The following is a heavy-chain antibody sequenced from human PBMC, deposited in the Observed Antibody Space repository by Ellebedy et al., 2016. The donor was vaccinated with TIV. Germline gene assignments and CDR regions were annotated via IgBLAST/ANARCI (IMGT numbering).Heavy chain of an antibody. J-gene: IGHJ4*02. CDR3: ARDGGSYSDFDY. CDR2: ISAYNGNT. V-gene: IGHV1-18*01. D-gene: IGHD1-26*01. CDR1: GYTFTSYG. Sequence: AASVKVSCKASGYTFTSYGISWVRQAPGQGLEWMGWISAYNGNTNYAQKLQGWVTMTRDTSISTAYMELSRLRSDDTAVYYCARDGGSYSDFDYWGQGTLVTVSS.